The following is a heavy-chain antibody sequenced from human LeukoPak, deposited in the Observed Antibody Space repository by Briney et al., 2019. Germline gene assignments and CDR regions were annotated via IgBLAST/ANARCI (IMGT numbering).Heavy chain of an antibody. CDR2: INHSGST. Sequence: SETLSLTCAVYGGSFSGYYWSWIRQPPGKGLEWIGEINHSGSTNYNPSLKSRVTISEDTSKNQFSLKLSSVTAADTAVYYCARGRAVAGPSRIKYYYYGMDVWGQGTTVTVSS. CDR3: ARGRAVAGPSRIKYYYYGMDV. V-gene: IGHV4-34*01. D-gene: IGHD6-19*01. J-gene: IGHJ6*02. CDR1: GGSFSGYY.